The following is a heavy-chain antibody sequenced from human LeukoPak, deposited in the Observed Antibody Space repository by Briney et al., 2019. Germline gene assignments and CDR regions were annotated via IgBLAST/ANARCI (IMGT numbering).Heavy chain of an antibody. J-gene: IGHJ4*02. V-gene: IGHV3-23*01. CDR2: ITGPGDGT. CDR3: AKRIYGWYQIDY. D-gene: IGHD6-19*01. Sequence: GGSLRLSCAASGFTFDDYAMHWVRQAPGKGLEWVSAITGPGDGTWYADSVQGRFTISRDNSKNTLYLQMNSLRAEDTAVYFCAKRIYGWYQIDYWGQGTLVTVSS. CDR1: GFTFDDYA.